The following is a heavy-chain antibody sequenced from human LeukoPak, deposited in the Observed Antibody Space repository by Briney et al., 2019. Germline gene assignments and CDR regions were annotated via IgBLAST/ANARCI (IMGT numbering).Heavy chain of an antibody. J-gene: IGHJ3*02. CDR1: GFTFSSYA. CDR3: ARDLGVWGAFDI. Sequence: GGSLRLSCAASGFTFSSYAMHWVRQAPGKGLEWVAVISYDGSNKYYADSVKGRFTISRDNSKYTLYLQMNSLRAEDTAVYYCARDLGVWGAFDIWGQGTMVTVSS. D-gene: IGHD6-13*01. CDR2: ISYDGSNK. V-gene: IGHV3-30-3*01.